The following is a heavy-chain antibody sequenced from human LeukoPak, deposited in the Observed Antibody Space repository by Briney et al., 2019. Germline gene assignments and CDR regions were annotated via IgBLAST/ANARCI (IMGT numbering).Heavy chain of an antibody. CDR2: IYYTGST. CDR3: ARTRGYYESSGFDY. D-gene: IGHD3-22*01. Sequence: SETLSLTCTVSGGSISSYYWSWIQQPPGKGLEWIGHIYYTGSTNYNPSLKSRVTISVDTSKNQFSLKLSSVTAADTAVYYCARTRGYYESSGFDYWGQGTLVTVSS. V-gene: IGHV4-59*01. J-gene: IGHJ4*02. CDR1: GGSISSYY.